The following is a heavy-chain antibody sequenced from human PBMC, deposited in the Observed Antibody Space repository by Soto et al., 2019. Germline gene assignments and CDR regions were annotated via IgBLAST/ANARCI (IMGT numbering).Heavy chain of an antibody. D-gene: IGHD4-4*01. V-gene: IGHV2-5*04. CDR1: GFSLNGNGVG. Sequence: SGPTLVNPTHTLTLTCNFSGFSLNGNGVGVGWIRQPPGKALEWLILIYWPGDRTDSPALKIRLTITLDASKDTVVLYMTNIDPTASGTSYCAYVYVQLLSTFYYFDSWGQGTLVTVSS. J-gene: IGHJ4*02. CDR3: AYVYVQLLSTFYYFDS. CDR2: IYWPGDR.